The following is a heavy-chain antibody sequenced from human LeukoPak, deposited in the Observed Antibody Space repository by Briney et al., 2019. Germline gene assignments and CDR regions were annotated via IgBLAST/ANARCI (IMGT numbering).Heavy chain of an antibody. V-gene: IGHV4-59*01. CDR2: IYCSGST. D-gene: IGHD3-10*01. Sequence: ETLSLTCTVSGGSISSYYWSWIRQPPGKGLEWIGYIYCSGSTNYNPSLKSRVTISVDTSKNQFSLKLSSVTAADTAVYYCARGYYGSSMDVWGQGTTVIVSS. CDR1: GGSISSYY. CDR3: ARGYYGSSMDV. J-gene: IGHJ6*02.